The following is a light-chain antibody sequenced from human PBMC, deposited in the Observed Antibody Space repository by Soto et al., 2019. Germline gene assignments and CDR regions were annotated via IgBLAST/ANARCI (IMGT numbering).Light chain of an antibody. V-gene: IGLV1-40*01. CDR3: QSYDSRLSCCV. J-gene: IGLJ3*02. Sequence: QSVLTQPPSVYGAPGQRVTISCTGSSSNIGAGYDVHWYQQLPGTAPKLLIYGNNDRPSGVPDRFSGSKSGTSASLAITGLQAEDEADYYCQSYDSRLSCCVFGGGTKLTVL. CDR1: SSNIGAGYD. CDR2: GNN.